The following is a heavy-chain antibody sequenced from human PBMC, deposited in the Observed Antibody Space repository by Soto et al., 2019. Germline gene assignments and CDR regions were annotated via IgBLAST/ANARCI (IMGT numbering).Heavy chain of an antibody. Sequence: GESLKISCAASGFTFSSYDMHWVRQATGKGLEWVSAIGTAGDPYYPGSVKGRFTISRENAKNSLYLQMNSLRAGDTAVYYCARQNWGSWYFDLWGRGTLVTVSS. CDR1: GFTFSSYD. J-gene: IGHJ2*01. CDR2: IGTAGDP. V-gene: IGHV3-13*05. D-gene: IGHD7-27*01. CDR3: ARQNWGSWYFDL.